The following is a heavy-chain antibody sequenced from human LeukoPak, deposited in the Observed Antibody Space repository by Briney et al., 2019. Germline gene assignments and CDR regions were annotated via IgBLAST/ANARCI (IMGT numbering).Heavy chain of an antibody. CDR1: GGSISSSNYC. D-gene: IGHD3-22*01. V-gene: IGHV4-39*01. CDR3: ARSLDYYDSSGYSEFDY. Sequence: KTSETLSLTCTVSGGSISSSNYCWGWIRQPPGQGLEWIGSIYYSGSAYYNPSLKSRVTISVDTSKNQFSLKLSSVTAADTAVYYCARSLDYYDSSGYSEFDYWGQGTLVTVSS. CDR2: IYYSGSA. J-gene: IGHJ4*02.